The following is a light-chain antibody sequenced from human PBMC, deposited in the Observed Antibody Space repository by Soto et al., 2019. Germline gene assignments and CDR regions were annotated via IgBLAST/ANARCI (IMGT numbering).Light chain of an antibody. CDR3: ASYKSSSTYVV. J-gene: IGLJ2*01. V-gene: IGLV2-14*01. CDR1: SSDVGGYKY. Sequence: QSALTKPASVSGSPGQSITISCTGTSSDVGGYKYVSWYQQHPDKAPKLIIFEVSNRPSGISSRFSGSKSGNTASLTISGLQDEDEADYYSASYKSSSTYVVFGRGTKVTVL. CDR2: EVS.